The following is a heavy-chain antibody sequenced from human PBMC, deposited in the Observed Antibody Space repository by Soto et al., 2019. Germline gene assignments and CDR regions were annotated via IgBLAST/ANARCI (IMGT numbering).Heavy chain of an antibody. J-gene: IGHJ6*02. CDR2: IWYDGTNA. CDR1: GFTFSTYG. CDR3: SRVEAPLIHSDHYYYGMDV. V-gene: IGHV3-33*01. D-gene: IGHD5-18*01. Sequence: QVHLVESGGGVVRPGRSLRLACAASGFTFSTYGMHWVRQAPGKGLQWVAVIWYDGTNAYYADSVKGRFTISRDNSKDTLYLEMNNLRTEYTAVYYCSRVEAPLIHSDHYYYGMDVWGQGTTVTV.